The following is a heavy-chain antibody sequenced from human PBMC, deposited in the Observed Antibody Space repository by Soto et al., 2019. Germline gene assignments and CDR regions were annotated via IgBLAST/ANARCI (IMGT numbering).Heavy chain of an antibody. Sequence: TSETLSLTCTVSGVSITSYFWSWIRQTPGKGLDWIGSISFSGATYSNPSLKGRAALSVDTSENHLSLTLNSVTSADTAVYFCARDRRDGYELYFEFWGQGNQVT. D-gene: IGHD5-12*01. CDR3: ARDRRDGYELYFEF. CDR1: GVSITSYF. CDR2: ISFSGAT. J-gene: IGHJ4*02. V-gene: IGHV4-59*01.